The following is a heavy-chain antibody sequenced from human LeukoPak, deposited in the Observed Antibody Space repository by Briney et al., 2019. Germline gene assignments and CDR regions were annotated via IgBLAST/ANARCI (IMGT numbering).Heavy chain of an antibody. Sequence: GGSLRLSCAASGFTFSTYNMNWDRQAPGKGLEWVSSISSGSNYIYYADSVKGRFTISRDNAKNSLYLQMNSLRAEDTAVYYCATVVEVGDWGQGTLVTVSS. CDR3: ATVVEVGD. CDR2: ISSGSNYI. D-gene: IGHD2-15*01. V-gene: IGHV3-21*01. CDR1: GFTFSTYN. J-gene: IGHJ4*02.